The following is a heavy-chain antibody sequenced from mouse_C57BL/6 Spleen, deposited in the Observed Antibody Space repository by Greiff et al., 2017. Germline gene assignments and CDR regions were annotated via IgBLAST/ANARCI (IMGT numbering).Heavy chain of an antibody. Sequence: QVQLKQPGAELVKPGASVKLSCKASGYTFTSYWMHWVKQRPGQGLEWIGMIHPNSGSTNYNEKFKSKATLTVDKSSSTAYMQLSSLTSEDSAVYYCAQTPGDYFDYWGQGTTLTVSS. J-gene: IGHJ2*01. V-gene: IGHV1-64*01. CDR1: GYTFTSYW. CDR3: AQTPGDYFDY. CDR2: IHPNSGST.